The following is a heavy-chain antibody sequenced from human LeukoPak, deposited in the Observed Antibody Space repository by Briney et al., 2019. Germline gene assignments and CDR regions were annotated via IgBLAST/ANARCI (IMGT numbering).Heavy chain of an antibody. CDR2: IYTSGST. Sequence: SETLSLTCTVSGGSISSGGYYWSWIRQHPGKGLEWFGRIYTSGSTNYNPSLKSRVTMSVDTSKNQFSLKLSSVTAAYTAVYYCARDRGPDCTNGVWHFFDIWGQGTMVTVSS. J-gene: IGHJ3*02. CDR3: ARDRGPDCTNGVWHFFDI. D-gene: IGHD2-8*01. V-gene: IGHV4-61*02. CDR1: GGSISSGGYY.